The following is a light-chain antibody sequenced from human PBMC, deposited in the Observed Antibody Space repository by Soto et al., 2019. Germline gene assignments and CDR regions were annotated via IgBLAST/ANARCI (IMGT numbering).Light chain of an antibody. V-gene: IGKV3-20*01. J-gene: IGKJ1*01. Sequence: EIVLTPSPATLSLSQGERAALSCRASQSVSSSYLAWYQQKPGQAPRLLIHGASSRATGIPDRFSGSGSGTDFTLTISRLEPEDFAVYFCQQYDRSLRTFGQGTKVDIK. CDR3: QQYDRSLRT. CDR2: GAS. CDR1: QSVSSSY.